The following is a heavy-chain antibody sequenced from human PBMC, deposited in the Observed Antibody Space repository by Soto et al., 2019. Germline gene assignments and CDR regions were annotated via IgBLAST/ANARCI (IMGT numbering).Heavy chain of an antibody. V-gene: IGHV1-18*01. D-gene: IGHD6-13*01. CDR2: ISAYNGNT. Sequence: ASVKVSCKASGYTFTSYGISWVRQAPGQGLEWMGWISAYNGNTNYAQKLQGRVTMTTDTSTSTAYMELRSLRSDDTAVYYCARLFLTSSSWTASYYDYWGQGTLVTVSS. CDR3: ARLFLTSSSWTASYYDY. CDR1: GYTFTSYG. J-gene: IGHJ4*02.